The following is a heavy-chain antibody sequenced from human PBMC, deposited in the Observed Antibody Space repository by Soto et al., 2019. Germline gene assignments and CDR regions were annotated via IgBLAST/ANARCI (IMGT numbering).Heavy chain of an antibody. CDR1: GLPFIYAW. Sequence: EVQLVESEGGLVEPGGSLRLSCEVSGLPFIYAWLNWVRQAPGKGLESVGRIKSKAGGGTIDYAAPVKGRLTISREDSRNTLYTQMNSLTVDDTGLYHCIWDSKFFSSWYWGQGALVTVS. D-gene: IGHD6-13*01. V-gene: IGHV3-15*07. J-gene: IGHJ4*02. CDR2: IKSKAGGGTI. CDR3: IWDSKFFSSWY.